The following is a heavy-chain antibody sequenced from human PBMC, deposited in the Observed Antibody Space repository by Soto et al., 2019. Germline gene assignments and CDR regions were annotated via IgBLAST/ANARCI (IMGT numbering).Heavy chain of an antibody. V-gene: IGHV4-34*01. Sequence: SETLSLTCAVYGGSFSGYYWSWIRQPPGKGLEWIGEINHSGSTNYNPSLKSRVTISVDTSKNQFSLKLSSVTAADTAVYYCASSLGGEAVVPAAMPGQGYYYYMDVWGKGTTVTVSS. D-gene: IGHD2-2*01. CDR2: INHSGST. CDR3: ASSLGGEAVVPAAMPGQGYYYYMDV. CDR1: GGSFSGYY. J-gene: IGHJ6*03.